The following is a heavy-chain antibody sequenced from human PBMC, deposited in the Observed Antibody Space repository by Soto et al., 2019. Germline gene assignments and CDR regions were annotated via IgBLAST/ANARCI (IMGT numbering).Heavy chain of an antibody. CDR3: AKDLGGGDCSSGICENYFGY. CDR2: ISVSCVST. CDR1: GLKFIGYC. V-gene: IGHV3-23*01. J-gene: IGHJ4*02. Sequence: GRPMSLSCTASGLKFIGYCRSWVSQKPGKGLQWVSTISVSCVSTNYATSVKARFTISRDDSKSTLFLQMNSLRVEDTAVYYCAKDLGGGDCSSGICENYFGYCGQGTLVTVSS. D-gene: IGHD2-21*02.